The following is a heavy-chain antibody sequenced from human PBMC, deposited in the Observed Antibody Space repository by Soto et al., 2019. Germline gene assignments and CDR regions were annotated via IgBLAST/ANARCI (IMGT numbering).Heavy chain of an antibody. V-gene: IGHV3-64D*06. J-gene: IGHJ4*02. CDR1: GVTFIIYA. CDR2: ISTDGGNT. CDR3: VKGEYYYDSSGYYPFDY. D-gene: IGHD3-22*01. Sequence: PGGSLRLSCAASGVTFIIYAMHWVRQAPGKGLEYVSSISTDGGNTHYADSVKGRFTISRDNSKNTVYLQMSSLRAEDTAVYYCVKGEYYYDSSGYYPFDYWGQGTLVTVSS.